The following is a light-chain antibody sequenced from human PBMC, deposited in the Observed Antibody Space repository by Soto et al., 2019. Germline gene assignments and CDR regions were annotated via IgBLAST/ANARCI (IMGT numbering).Light chain of an antibody. CDR1: SSDVESYNL. Sequence: HSVLTQPASVSGSPGQSITISCTGTSSDVESYNLVSWYQQHPGKAPKVMIYDVSKRPSGVPDRFSGSKSGNTASLTLSGLQAEDEADYYCCSYAGSYTFYVFGTGTKVTVL. CDR2: DVS. J-gene: IGLJ1*01. CDR3: CSYAGSYTFYV. V-gene: IGLV2-11*01.